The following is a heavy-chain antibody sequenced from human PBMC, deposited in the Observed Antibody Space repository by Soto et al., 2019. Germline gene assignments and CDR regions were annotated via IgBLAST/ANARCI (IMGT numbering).Heavy chain of an antibody. CDR1: GYTFNNDG. D-gene: IGHD3-3*01. J-gene: IGHJ6*02. CDR2: ISTYNGDT. CDR3: ARHIAKLFGVLIPYGMDV. Sequence: QVQLVQSGPEVKKPGTSVKLSCQASGYTFNNDGICWVRQAPGQGLEWMGWISTYNGDTRYAQKFQGRVTMTTDTSTNTAYMELRSLRSDDTAVYYCARHIAKLFGVLIPYGMDVWGQGTAVSVSS. V-gene: IGHV1-18*01.